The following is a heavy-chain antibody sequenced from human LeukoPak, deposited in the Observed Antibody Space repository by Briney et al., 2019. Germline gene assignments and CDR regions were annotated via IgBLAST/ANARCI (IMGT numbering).Heavy chain of an antibody. CDR1: AYTFTVYY. CDR2: INPDSGGT. Sequence: ASVTVSFTASAYTFTVYYMHWVRQAPGQGLEWMGWINPDSGGTNYAQKFQGRVTITRDTSISTAYMEVSRLRSDDTAVYYCAREGSGWYGNFDYWGQGTLVTVSS. V-gene: IGHV1-2*02. D-gene: IGHD6-19*01. CDR3: AREGSGWYGNFDY. J-gene: IGHJ4*02.